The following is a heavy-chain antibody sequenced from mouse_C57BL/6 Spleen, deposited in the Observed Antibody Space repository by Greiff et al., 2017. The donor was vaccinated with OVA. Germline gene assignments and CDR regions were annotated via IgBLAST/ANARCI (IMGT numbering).Heavy chain of an antibody. CDR2: ISSGSSTI. Sequence: EVQLVESGGGLVKPGGSLKLSCAASGFTFSDYGMHWVRQAPEKGLEWVAYISSGSSTIYYADTVKGRFTISRDNAKNTLFLQMTSLRSEDTAMYYCARRIYGEGYYFDYWGQGTTLTVSS. CDR3: ARRIYGEGYYFDY. V-gene: IGHV5-17*01. D-gene: IGHD1-1*01. CDR1: GFTFSDYG. J-gene: IGHJ2*01.